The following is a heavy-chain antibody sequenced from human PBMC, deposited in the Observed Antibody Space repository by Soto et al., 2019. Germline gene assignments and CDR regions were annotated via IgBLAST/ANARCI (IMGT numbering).Heavy chain of an antibody. CDR3: AKEDSLVVVADY. V-gene: IGHV3-30*18. Sequence: QVQLVESGGGVVQPGRSLKLSCAASGFTFRSYGMHWFRQAPGKVLAWVAVISYDGNNKYYADSLKGRFTISRDNSKNTLYLEMNSLRPEDTAVYYCAKEDSLVVVADYWGQGTLVTVSS. CDR1: GFTFRSYG. D-gene: IGHD2-15*01. J-gene: IGHJ4*02. CDR2: ISYDGNNK.